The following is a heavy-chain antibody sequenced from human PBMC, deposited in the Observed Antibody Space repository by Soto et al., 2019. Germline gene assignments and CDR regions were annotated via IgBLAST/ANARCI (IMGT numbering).Heavy chain of an antibody. J-gene: IGHJ4*02. CDR2: VRGSGNSP. D-gene: IGHD1-7*01. Sequence: DVQLLESGGGLVQPGGSLRLSCAASGFAFSGSAMGWVRQVPGKGLEWVSSVRGSGNSPFYADAVKGRFAMSRDNSKNTLSLQMNGLRAEDTAVYYCAKMMGGTHSFDHWGQGTLVSVSS. V-gene: IGHV3-23*01. CDR3: AKMMGGTHSFDH. CDR1: GFAFSGSA.